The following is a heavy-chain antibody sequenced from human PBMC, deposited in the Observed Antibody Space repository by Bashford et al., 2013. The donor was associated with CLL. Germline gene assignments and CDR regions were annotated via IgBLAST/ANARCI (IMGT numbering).Heavy chain of an antibody. V-gene: IGHV4-39*01. CDR2: VYYSGYT. D-gene: IGHD2-8*01. Sequence: SETLSLTCTVSGGSISSSPYYWGWIRQPPGKGLEWIGRVYYSGYTYYNPSLKSRVTLSVDKSKNQFSLDLTSVTAADAAVYFCARWHFGLNYFDFWGQGTLVTVSS. CDR1: GGSISSSPYY. CDR3: ARWHFGLNYFDF. J-gene: IGHJ4*02.